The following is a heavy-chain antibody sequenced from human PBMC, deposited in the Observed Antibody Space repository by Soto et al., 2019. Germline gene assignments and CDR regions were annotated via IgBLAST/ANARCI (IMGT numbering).Heavy chain of an antibody. J-gene: IGHJ4*02. V-gene: IGHV4-4*07. D-gene: IGHD6-19*01. CDR3: AREGSIAVADY. CDR2: ISASGST. CDR1: GASINTYY. Sequence: LSLTCTVSGASINTYYWSWIRQPAGKGLEWIGRISASGSTNYNPSLRSRVTVSIDTSKNQFFLKLSSVTAADTALYYCAREGSIAVADYWGQGTLVTVSS.